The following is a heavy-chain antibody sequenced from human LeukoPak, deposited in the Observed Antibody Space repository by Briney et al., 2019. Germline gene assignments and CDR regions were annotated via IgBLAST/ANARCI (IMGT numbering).Heavy chain of an antibody. J-gene: IGHJ4*02. V-gene: IGHV4-39*01. CDR1: GGSISSSSYY. Sequence: PSETLSLTCTVSGGSISSSSYYWGWIRQPPGKGLEWIGSIYYSGSTYYNPSLKSRVTISVDTSKNQFSLKLSSVTAADTAVYYCARHGYYDSSGYSDYWGQGTLATVSS. CDR2: IYYSGST. D-gene: IGHD3-22*01. CDR3: ARHGYYDSSGYSDY.